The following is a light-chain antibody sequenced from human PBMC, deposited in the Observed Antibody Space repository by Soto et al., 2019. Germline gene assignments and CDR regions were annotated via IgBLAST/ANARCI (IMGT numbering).Light chain of an antibody. V-gene: IGLV1-47*01. CDR1: SSNIGSNY. CDR3: AAWDDSLSGREV. CDR2: RNN. Sequence: QSVLTQPPSASGTPGQRVTISCSGSSSNIGSNYVYWYQQLPGTAPKLLIYRNNQRPSGVPDRFSGSKSGTSASLAISGLRSEDEEDYYCAAWDDSLSGREVFGTGTKLTVL. J-gene: IGLJ1*01.